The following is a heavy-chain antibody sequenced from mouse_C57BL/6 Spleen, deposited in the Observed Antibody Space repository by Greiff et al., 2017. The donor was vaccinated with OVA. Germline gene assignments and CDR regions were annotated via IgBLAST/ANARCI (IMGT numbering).Heavy chain of an antibody. D-gene: IGHD1-1*01. Sequence: VQLQQSGPELVKPGASVKISCKASGYSFTYYNMNWVKQSNGKSLEWIGVINPNNGTTSYNQKFKGKATVTVDQSSSTAYMKLNSLTSGDSAVYYCARRGGYGSSPFAYWGQGTLVTVSA. J-gene: IGHJ3*01. CDR3: ARRGGYGSSPFAY. V-gene: IGHV1-39*01. CDR1: GYSFTYYN. CDR2: INPNNGTT.